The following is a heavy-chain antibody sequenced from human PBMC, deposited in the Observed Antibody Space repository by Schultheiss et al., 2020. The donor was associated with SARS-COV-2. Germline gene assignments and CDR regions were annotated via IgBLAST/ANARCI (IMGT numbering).Heavy chain of an antibody. Sequence: GGSLRLSCAASGFTFTSYAMHWVRQAPGKGLEWVAVISYDGSNKYYADSVKGRFTISRDNAKNSLYLQMNSLRAEDTAVYYCARDRSGSGSYSGFDYWGQGTLVTVSS. D-gene: IGHD1-26*01. CDR1: GFTFTSYA. J-gene: IGHJ4*02. V-gene: IGHV3-30-3*01. CDR2: ISYDGSNK. CDR3: ARDRSGSGSYSGFDY.